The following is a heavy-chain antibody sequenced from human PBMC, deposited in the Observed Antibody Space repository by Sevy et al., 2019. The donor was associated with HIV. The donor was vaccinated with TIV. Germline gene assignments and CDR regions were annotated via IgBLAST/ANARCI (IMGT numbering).Heavy chain of an antibody. J-gene: IGHJ6*02. CDR2: ISSSGSTI. CDR3: ARRWYYDFWSGYYHPYYYYGMDV. V-gene: IGHV3-11*01. Sequence: GGSLRLSCAASGFTFSDYYMSWIRQAPGKGLEWVSYISSSGSTIYYADSVKGRFTSSRDNAKNSLYLQMNSLRAEDTAVYYCARRWYYDFWSGYYHPYYYYGMDVWGQGTTVTVSS. CDR1: GFTFSDYY. D-gene: IGHD3-3*01.